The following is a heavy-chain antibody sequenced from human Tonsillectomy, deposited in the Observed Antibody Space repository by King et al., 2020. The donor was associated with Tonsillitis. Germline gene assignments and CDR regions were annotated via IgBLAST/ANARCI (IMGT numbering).Heavy chain of an antibody. CDR2: INPKSGAT. V-gene: IGHV1-2*02. CDR3: ARAFDTSGYYYSFDY. CDR1: GYTFTDYY. D-gene: IGHD3-22*01. J-gene: IGHJ4*02. Sequence: QLVQSGAEVKKPGASLNVSCKASGYTFTDYYFHWVRQAPGQGLEWMGWINPKSGATWFAQKFQGRVTMTRDTSVSALFMELSRLRSDDTAVYYCARAFDTSGYYYSFDYWGQGTLVSVSS.